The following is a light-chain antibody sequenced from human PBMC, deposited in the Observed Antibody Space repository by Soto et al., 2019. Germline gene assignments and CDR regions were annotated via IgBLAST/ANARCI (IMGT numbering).Light chain of an antibody. CDR3: QSYDSSLSGSFV. Sequence: QSVLTQPPSVSGAPGQRVTISCTGSSSNIGAGYDVHWYQQLPGTAPKLLIYGNSNRPSGVPDRFSGSKSGTSASLAITGLQAEVEADYYCQSYDSSLSGSFVFGTGTTVTVL. CDR1: SSNIGAGYD. J-gene: IGLJ1*01. CDR2: GNS. V-gene: IGLV1-40*01.